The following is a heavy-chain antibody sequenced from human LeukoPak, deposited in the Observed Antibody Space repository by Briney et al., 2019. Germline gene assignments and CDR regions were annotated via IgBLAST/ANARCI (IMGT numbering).Heavy chain of an antibody. D-gene: IGHD3-10*01. CDR3: ARERGMVREVPSRPDY. CDR1: GYTFTSYG. J-gene: IGHJ4*02. Sequence: ASVKVSCKASGYTFTSYGISWVRQAPGQGLEWMGWISVYTGNTNYAQKVQGRVTMTTDKSTSTAYMELRSLTSDDTAVYYCARERGMVREVPSRPDYWGQGTLVTVSS. CDR2: ISVYTGNT. V-gene: IGHV1-18*01.